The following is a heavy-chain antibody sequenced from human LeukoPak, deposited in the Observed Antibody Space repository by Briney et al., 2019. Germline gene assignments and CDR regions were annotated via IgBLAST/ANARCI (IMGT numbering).Heavy chain of an antibody. CDR3: TGRSPSCSSTSCPSSSYYYYYMDV. Sequence: GGSLRLSCAASGFTFSNAWMSWVRQAPGKGLEWVGRIKSKTDGGTTDYAAPVKGRFTISRDDSKNTLYLQMNSLKTEDTAVYYCTGRSPSCSSTSCPSSSYYYYYMDVWGKGTTVTVSS. D-gene: IGHD2-2*01. V-gene: IGHV3-15*01. CDR2: IKSKTDGGTT. CDR1: GFTFSNAW. J-gene: IGHJ6*03.